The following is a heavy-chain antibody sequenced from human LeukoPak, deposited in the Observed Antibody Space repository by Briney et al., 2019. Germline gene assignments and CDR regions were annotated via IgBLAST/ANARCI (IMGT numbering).Heavy chain of an antibody. J-gene: IGHJ6*02. D-gene: IGHD3-10*01. V-gene: IGHV3-74*01. Sequence: GGALTLSCAASGFTFSSYWMHWVRQAPANGLVWVSRINTDGSTTNYADSVKGRFTISRDNAKNTLYLQMNSLRAEDTAVYFCARDVTMVRGAQDYYGMDVWGQGTTVTVSS. CDR2: INTDGSTT. CDR3: ARDVTMVRGAQDYYGMDV. CDR1: GFTFSSYW.